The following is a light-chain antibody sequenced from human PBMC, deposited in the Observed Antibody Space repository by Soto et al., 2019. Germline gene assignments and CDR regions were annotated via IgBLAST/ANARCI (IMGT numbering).Light chain of an antibody. CDR2: DVS. CDR1: SSDVGGYNY. CDR3: SSYTSSSTGYV. Sequence: QSALTQPASVSGSPGQSITISCTGTSSDVGGYNYVSWYQQHPGKAPKLMIYDVSNRPSGVSNRFSGSKSGNTASLTISGLQAEDEADDYCSSYTSSSTGYVFGTGTKVTVL. J-gene: IGLJ1*01. V-gene: IGLV2-14*01.